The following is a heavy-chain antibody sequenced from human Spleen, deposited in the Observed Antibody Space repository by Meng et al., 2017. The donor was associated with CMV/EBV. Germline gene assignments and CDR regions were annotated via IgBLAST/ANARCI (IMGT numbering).Heavy chain of an antibody. Sequence: ASVKVSCKASGYTFTGYYIHWVRQAPGQGLEWMGWINPNSGATNYAQNFQGRVTMTTDTSIRTVYMDMSRLTSDDTATFYCARDLGVGAAGYWGQGTLVTVSS. D-gene: IGHD3-3*01. CDR2: INPNSGAT. J-gene: IGHJ4*02. CDR1: GYTFTGYY. V-gene: IGHV1-2*02. CDR3: ARDLGVGAAGY.